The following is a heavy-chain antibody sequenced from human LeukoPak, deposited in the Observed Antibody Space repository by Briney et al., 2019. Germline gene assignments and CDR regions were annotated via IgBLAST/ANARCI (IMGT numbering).Heavy chain of an antibody. V-gene: IGHV4-34*01. D-gene: IGHD2-15*01. CDR1: GGSFSGYY. CDR3: ARRLVDSGARKVSDY. CDR2: INDSGIT. Sequence: SETLSLTCAVYGGSFSGYYWSWIRQSPGKGLEWIGEINDSGITNFNPSLKSRASLSVDTSKNQFSLRLISVTAADTAVYYCARRLVDSGARKVSDYWGQGTLVTVSS. J-gene: IGHJ4*02.